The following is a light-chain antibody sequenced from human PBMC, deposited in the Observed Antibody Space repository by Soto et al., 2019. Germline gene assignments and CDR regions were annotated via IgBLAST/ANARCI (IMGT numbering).Light chain of an antibody. CDR2: AAS. V-gene: IGKV1-27*01. CDR1: QGITNF. CDR3: QKYNGAPRA. Sequence: DIQMTQSPSSLSASVGDRVTITCRASQGITNFLAWYQQRPGKVPKLLIYAASTLQSGVPSRFSGSGSGTDFTLTISSLQPEDVATYYCQKYNGAPRAFGQGTKVEIK. J-gene: IGKJ1*01.